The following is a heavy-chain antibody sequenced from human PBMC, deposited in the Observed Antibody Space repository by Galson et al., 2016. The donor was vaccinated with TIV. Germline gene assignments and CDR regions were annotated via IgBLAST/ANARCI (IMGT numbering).Heavy chain of an antibody. Sequence: SLRLSCAASGFSFSAYWMHWVRQAPGKGLVSISRISTDGTDTSYADSVKGRFTISRDNPRYTLYLQMNSLRAEDTAVYYCARGEHEVATGTTWYYWGQGTLVAVSS. V-gene: IGHV3-74*01. CDR3: ARGEHEVATGTTWYY. D-gene: IGHD1/OR15-1a*01. J-gene: IGHJ4*02. CDR2: ISTDGTDT. CDR1: GFSFSAYW.